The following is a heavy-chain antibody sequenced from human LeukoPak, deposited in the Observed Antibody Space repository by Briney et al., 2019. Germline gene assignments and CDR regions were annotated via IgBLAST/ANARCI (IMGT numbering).Heavy chain of an antibody. J-gene: IGHJ4*02. V-gene: IGHV3-15*01. CDR1: GFTFSSYA. D-gene: IGHD3-22*01. CDR3: TTLFHYFDSSGYNFDY. CDR2: IKSTTDGGTT. Sequence: GGSLRLSCAASGFTFSSYAMSWVRQAPGKGLEWVGRIKSTTDGGTTDYAAPVKGRFTVSRDDSKSTLYLQMNSLKTEDTAVYYCTTLFHYFDSSGYNFDYWGQGTLVTVSS.